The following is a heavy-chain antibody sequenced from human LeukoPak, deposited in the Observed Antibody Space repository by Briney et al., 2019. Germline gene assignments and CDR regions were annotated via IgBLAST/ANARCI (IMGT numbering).Heavy chain of an antibody. V-gene: IGHV3-23*01. J-gene: IGHJ4*02. Sequence: PGGSLRLSCAASGFTFSSYAMSWVRQAPGKGLEWVSVISGSGDSTYYADSVKGRFTISRDNSKNTLYLQMSSLRAEDTAVYYCAKVPIDGYNYYDYWGRGTLVTVSS. CDR2: ISGSGDST. CDR1: GFTFSSYA. D-gene: IGHD5-24*01. CDR3: AKVPIDGYNYYDY.